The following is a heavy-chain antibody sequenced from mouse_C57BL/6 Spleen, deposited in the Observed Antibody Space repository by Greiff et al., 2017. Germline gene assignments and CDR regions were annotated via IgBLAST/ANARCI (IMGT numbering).Heavy chain of an antibody. D-gene: IGHD6-5*01. CDR3: AREEDAPRGMAY. V-gene: IGHV1-62-3*01. CDR1: GYTFTSYW. CDR2: FDPDSGGT. J-gene: IGHJ4*01. Sequence: QVQLQQSGAELVKPGASVKLSCKASGYTFTSYWMHWVKQRPGRGLEWIGRFDPDSGGTKYNEKFKSKATLTVDKPSSTAYMELSSLTSEDSAVYDCAREEDAPRGMAYWGQGTSVTVSA.